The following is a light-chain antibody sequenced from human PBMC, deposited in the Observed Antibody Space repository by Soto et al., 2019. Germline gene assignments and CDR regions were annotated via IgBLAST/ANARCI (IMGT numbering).Light chain of an antibody. J-gene: IGLJ1*01. Sequence: QSVLTQPASVSGSPGQSITISCTGTSSDVGGYNYVSWYQQHPGKAPKLMIYEVSNRPSGVSNRFSGSKSGNTASLTISGLQAEAEAAYYCSSYTGTSNYVFGSGTKLTV. CDR3: SSYTGTSNYV. V-gene: IGLV2-14*01. CDR1: SSDVGGYNY. CDR2: EVS.